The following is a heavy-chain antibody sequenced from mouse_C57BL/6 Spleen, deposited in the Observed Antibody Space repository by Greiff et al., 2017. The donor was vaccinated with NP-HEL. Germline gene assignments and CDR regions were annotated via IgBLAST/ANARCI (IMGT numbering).Heavy chain of an antibody. D-gene: IGHD1-1*01. Sequence: VQLQQSGAELVRPGSSVKLSCKASGYTFTSYWMHWVKQRPIQGLEWIGNIDPSDSETHYNQKFKDKATLTVDKSSSTAYMQLSSLTSEDSAVYYCARSQGEDYYGSSSFAYWGQGTLVTVSA. CDR2: IDPSDSET. V-gene: IGHV1-52*01. CDR1: GYTFTSYW. J-gene: IGHJ3*01. CDR3: ARSQGEDYYGSSSFAY.